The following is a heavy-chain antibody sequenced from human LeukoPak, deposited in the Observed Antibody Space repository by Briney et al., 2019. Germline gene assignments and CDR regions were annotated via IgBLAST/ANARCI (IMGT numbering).Heavy chain of an antibody. CDR1: GGSFSGYY. V-gene: IGHV4-34*01. CDR3: ARGRRIVVVVGMLFGDYYYGIDV. Sequence: PETLSLTCAVYGGSFSGYYWSWIRQPPGKGLEWIGEINHSGSTNYNPSLKSRVTISVDTSKNQFSLKLSSVTAADTAVYYCARGRRIVVVVGMLFGDYYYGIDVWGQGTTVTVSS. CDR2: INHSGST. D-gene: IGHD2-15*01. J-gene: IGHJ6*02.